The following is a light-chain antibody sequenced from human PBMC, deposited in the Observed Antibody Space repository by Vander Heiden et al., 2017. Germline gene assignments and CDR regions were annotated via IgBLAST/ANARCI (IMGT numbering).Light chain of an antibody. CDR3: QQYNNWPPYT. CDR1: QSVSSN. CDR2: GAS. V-gene: IGKV3-15*01. J-gene: IGKJ2*01. Sequence: EIVMTQSPGTLSVSPGERATLSCRASQSVSSNLAWYQQKPGQPPRLLIYGASSRATGIPARFSGSGSGTEFTLTISSLQSEDFAVYYCQQYNNWPPYTFGQGTKLEI.